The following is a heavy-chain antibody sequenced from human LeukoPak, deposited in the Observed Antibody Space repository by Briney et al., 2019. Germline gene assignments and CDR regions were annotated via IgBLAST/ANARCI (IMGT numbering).Heavy chain of an antibody. D-gene: IGHD3-9*01. J-gene: IGHJ4*02. V-gene: IGHV1-46*01. Sequence: ASVKVSCKASGYTFTSYYMHWVRQAPGQGLEWMGIINPSGGSTSYAQKFQGRVTMTRDTSTSTVYMELSSLRSEDTAVYYCARDDTGRLGYFDWPHGIWGQGTLVTVSS. CDR2: INPSGGST. CDR1: GYTFTSYY. CDR3: ARDDTGRLGYFDWPHGI.